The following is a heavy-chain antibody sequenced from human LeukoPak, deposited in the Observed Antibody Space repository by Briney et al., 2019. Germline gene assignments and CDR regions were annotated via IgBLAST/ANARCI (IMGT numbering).Heavy chain of an antibody. Sequence: SGGSLRLSCAASGFTFSSYWMHWVRQAPGNGLVWVSRINSDGSSTSYADSVKGRFTISRDNAKNTLYLQMNSLRAEDTAVYYCARSPYPSIYGYNYYFDYWGQGTLVTVSS. J-gene: IGHJ4*02. CDR2: INSDGSST. CDR1: GFTFSSYW. V-gene: IGHV3-74*01. D-gene: IGHD5-24*01. CDR3: ARSPYPSIYGYNYYFDY.